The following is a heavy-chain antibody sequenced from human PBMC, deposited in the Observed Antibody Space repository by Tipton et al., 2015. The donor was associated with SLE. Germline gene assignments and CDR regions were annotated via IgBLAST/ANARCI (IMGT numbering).Heavy chain of an antibody. J-gene: IGHJ4*02. D-gene: IGHD5-12*01. CDR1: GGSFSSYY. CDR3: ARVATIIDY. Sequence: TLSLTCAVYGGSFSSYYWSWIRQPPGKGLEWIGSIYYSGSTYYNPSLKSRVTISVDTSKNQFSLKLSSVTAADTAVYYCARVATIIDYWGQGTLVTVSS. CDR2: IYYSGST. V-gene: IGHV4-59*05.